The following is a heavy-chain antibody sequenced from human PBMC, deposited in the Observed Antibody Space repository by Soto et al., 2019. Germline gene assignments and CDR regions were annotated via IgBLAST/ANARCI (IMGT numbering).Heavy chain of an antibody. Sequence: QVQLQQWGAGLLKPSETLSLTCAVYGGSFSGYYWSWIRQPPGKGLEWIGEINHSGSTNYNPSLKSRLTISVDTSKNQFSLKLSSVTAADTAVYYCARRRLHLGELSLASSFDPWGQGTLVTVSS. CDR3: ARRRLHLGELSLASSFDP. V-gene: IGHV4-34*01. J-gene: IGHJ5*02. CDR2: INHSGST. D-gene: IGHD3-16*02. CDR1: GGSFSGYY.